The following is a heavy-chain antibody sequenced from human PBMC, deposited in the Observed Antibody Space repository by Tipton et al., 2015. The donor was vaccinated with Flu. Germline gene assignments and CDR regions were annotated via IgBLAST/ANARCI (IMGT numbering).Heavy chain of an antibody. Sequence: QLVQSGAEVKKPGASVKVSCKASGYTFISNHMHWLRQAPGQGLEWMGVMNPRDETTTYAQRFQDRVTMTSDTSTTTFYMELSSLTSEDTAVYYCARDGGQYGDCDRWGKGTLVTVSS. CDR2: MNPRDETT. CDR1: GYTFISNH. V-gene: IGHV1-46*01. J-gene: IGHJ4*02. D-gene: IGHD2-21*02. CDR3: ARDGGQYGDCDR.